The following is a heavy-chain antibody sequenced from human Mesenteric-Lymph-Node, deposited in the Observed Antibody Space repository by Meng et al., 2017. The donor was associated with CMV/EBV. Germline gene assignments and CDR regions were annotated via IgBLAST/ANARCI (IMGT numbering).Heavy chain of an antibody. Sequence: ASVKVSCKASGYMFTGYYIHWVRQAPGQGLEWMGWINPKNGVTNYAPKFQGWVSMTGDTSVSTAYMALTRLTSDDTAIYYCARGAVAGQYNGFDPWGQGTLVTVSS. D-gene: IGHD6-19*01. CDR3: ARGAVAGQYNGFDP. CDR2: INPKNGVT. J-gene: IGHJ5*02. CDR1: GYMFTGYY. V-gene: IGHV1-2*04.